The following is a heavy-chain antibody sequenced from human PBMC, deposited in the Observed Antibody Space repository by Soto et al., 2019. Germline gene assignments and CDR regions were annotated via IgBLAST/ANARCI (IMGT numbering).Heavy chain of an antibody. V-gene: IGHV3-23*01. CDR1: GFTFSSYA. J-gene: IGHJ4*02. D-gene: IGHD6-13*01. CDR2: ISGSGGST. CDR3: AKRTNSWCFDD. Sequence: EVRLLGSGGGLVQPGGTLRLSCAASGFTFSSYAMSWVRQAPGKGLEWVSIISGSGGSTYYADSVKGRFTISRDNSKNTLYLQMNSLRAEDTAVYYCAKRTNSWCFDDWGQGTLVTVSS.